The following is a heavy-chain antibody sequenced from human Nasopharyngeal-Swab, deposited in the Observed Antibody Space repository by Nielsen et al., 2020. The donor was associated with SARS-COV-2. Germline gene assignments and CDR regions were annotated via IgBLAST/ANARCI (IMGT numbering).Heavy chain of an antibody. CDR3: TRCGGGCYSGRDY. CDR2: SRSKGNNYAT. V-gene: IGHV3-73*01. D-gene: IGHD2-15*01. Sequence: GESLKISCAASGFTFSGSAIHWVRQASGKGLEWVGRSRSKGNNYATAYSASVKGRFIIFRDDPTNTAYLQMNSLKTEDTAMYYCTRCGGGCYSGRDYWGQGTLVTVSS. J-gene: IGHJ4*02. CDR1: GFTFSGSA.